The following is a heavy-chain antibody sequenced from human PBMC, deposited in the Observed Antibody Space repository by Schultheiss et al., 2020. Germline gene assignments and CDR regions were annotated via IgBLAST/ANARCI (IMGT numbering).Heavy chain of an antibody. Sequence: SETLTLTCTVSGGSISSSSYYWSWIRQPAGKGLEWIGRIYTSGSTNYNPSLKSRVTMSVDTSKNQFSLKLSSVTAADTAVYYCASYCSSTSCYWFDPWGQGTLVTVSS. V-gene: IGHV4-61*02. CDR2: IYTSGST. CDR3: ASYCSSTSCYWFDP. D-gene: IGHD2-2*01. J-gene: IGHJ5*02. CDR1: GGSISSSSYY.